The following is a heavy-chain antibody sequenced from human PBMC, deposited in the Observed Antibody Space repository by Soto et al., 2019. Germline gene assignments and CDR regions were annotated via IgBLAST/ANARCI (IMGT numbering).Heavy chain of an antibody. CDR2: IYYSGST. Sequence: SETPSLTRTVSCCSLRSSSYYLGWIRQPPGKGLEWIGSIYYSGSTYYNPSLKSRVTISVDTSKNQFSLKLSSVTAADTAVYYCATLPAAYDYWGQGTLVTVSS. J-gene: IGHJ4*02. V-gene: IGHV4-39*05. CDR1: CCSLRSSSYY. CDR3: ATLPAAYDY. D-gene: IGHD2-2*01.